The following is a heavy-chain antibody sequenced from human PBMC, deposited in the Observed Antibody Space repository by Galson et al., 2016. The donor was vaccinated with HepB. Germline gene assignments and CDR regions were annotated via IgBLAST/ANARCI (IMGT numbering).Heavy chain of an antibody. D-gene: IGHD5-12*01. CDR3: ARDGYGY. V-gene: IGHV3-7*01. J-gene: IGHJ4*02. Sequence: SLRLSCAASGFNFSTYWMTWVRQAPGKGLEWVANIKQDGSERYYVDSVKGRFTISRDNANNALYLQMNSLGAEDTAVYYCARDGYGYWGRGTLVTVSS. CDR2: IKQDGSER. CDR1: GFNFSTYW.